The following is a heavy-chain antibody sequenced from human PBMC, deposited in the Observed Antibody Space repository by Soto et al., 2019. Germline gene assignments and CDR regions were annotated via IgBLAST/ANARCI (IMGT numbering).Heavy chain of an antibody. CDR1: GFTVSSNY. Sequence: GGSLRLSCAASGFTVSSNYMSWVRQAPGKGLEWVSVIYSGGSTYYADSVKGRFTISRDNSKNTLYLQMNSLRAEDTAVYYCARDAGLYCSSTSCYGGFGAFDIWGQGTMVTVSS. CDR3: ARDAGLYCSSTSCYGGFGAFDI. D-gene: IGHD2-2*01. J-gene: IGHJ3*02. CDR2: IYSGGST. V-gene: IGHV3-66*01.